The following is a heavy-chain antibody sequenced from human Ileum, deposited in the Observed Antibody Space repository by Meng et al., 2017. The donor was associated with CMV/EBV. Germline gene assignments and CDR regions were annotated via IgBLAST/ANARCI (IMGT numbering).Heavy chain of an antibody. D-gene: IGHD3-10*01. Sequence: GGSLRPSCAASGFTFSSYSMNWVRQAPGKGLEWVSSISSSSSYIYHADSVKGRFTISRDNAKNSLYLQMNSLRAEDTAVYYCAGDMRPTMVRSYYYGMDVWGQGTTVTVSS. V-gene: IGHV3-21*01. CDR3: AGDMRPTMVRSYYYGMDV. J-gene: IGHJ6*02. CDR1: GFTFSSYS. CDR2: ISSSSSYI.